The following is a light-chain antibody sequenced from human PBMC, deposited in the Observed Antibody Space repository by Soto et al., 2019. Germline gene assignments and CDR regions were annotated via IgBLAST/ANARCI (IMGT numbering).Light chain of an antibody. J-gene: IGLJ1*01. V-gene: IGLV2-14*01. CDR2: EVS. CDR1: SSDVGGYNY. CDR3: RSYTRSSSLA. Sequence: QSALTQPASVSGSPGQSITISCTGTSSDVGGYNYVSWYQQHPGKAPKLMIYEVSNRPSGVSNRFSGSKSGNTASLTISGLQAEDEADYYCRSYTRSSSLAFGSGTKLTVL.